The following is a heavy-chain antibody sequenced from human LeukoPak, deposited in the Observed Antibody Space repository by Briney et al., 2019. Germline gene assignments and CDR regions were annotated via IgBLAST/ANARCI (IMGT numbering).Heavy chain of an antibody. J-gene: IGHJ3*02. Sequence: SETLSLTCAVYGGSFSGYYWTWIRQPPGKGLEWIGEINHTGSTNYNPSLKSRVTISVDTSKNQFSLKLSPETAADTAVYYCARLVGTTGIYTLDIWGQGTMVTVSS. D-gene: IGHD1-1*01. CDR1: GGSFSGYY. V-gene: IGHV4-34*01. CDR2: INHTGST. CDR3: ARLVGTTGIYTLDI.